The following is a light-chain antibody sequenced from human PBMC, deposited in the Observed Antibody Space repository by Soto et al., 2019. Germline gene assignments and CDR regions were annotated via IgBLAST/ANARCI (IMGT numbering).Light chain of an antibody. CDR1: SSDVGGYNY. CDR3: SSFAGNNNLV. Sequence: SLTGTSSDVGGYNYVSWYQQHPGKAPKLMISEVSKRPSGVPDRFSGSKSGNTASLTVSGLQAEDEADYYCSSFAGNNNLVFGGGTKLTVL. CDR2: EVS. J-gene: IGLJ2*01. V-gene: IGLV2-8*01.